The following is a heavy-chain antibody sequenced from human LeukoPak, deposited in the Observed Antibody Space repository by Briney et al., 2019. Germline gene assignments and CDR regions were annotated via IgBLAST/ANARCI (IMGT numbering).Heavy chain of an antibody. CDR3: AKRGPGTPTPTHYFHY. CDR2: IGGSGGT. J-gene: IGHJ4*02. D-gene: IGHD1-1*01. V-gene: IGHV3-23*01. CDR1: EFTFSNYA. Sequence: PGGSLRLSCAASEFTFSNYAMSWVRQAPGKGLGWVSTIGGSGGTYYADSVKGRFTISRDNSKNTLYLQMSSLKAEDTAIYYCAKRGPGTPTPTHYFHYWGQGTLVPVSS.